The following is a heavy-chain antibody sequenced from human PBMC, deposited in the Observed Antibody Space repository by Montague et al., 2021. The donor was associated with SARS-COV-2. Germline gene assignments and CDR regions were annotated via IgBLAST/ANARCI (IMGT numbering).Heavy chain of an antibody. J-gene: IGHJ6*02. Sequence: SETLSLTCTVSGYSINSNYYWGWIRQPPGKGLEWIVTIFGNGDTDHNPSLKSRVTVSEDTSQNQFSLRLSSVAAADTALYYCARYHERSWDVWGQGTTVTVSS. D-gene: IGHD1-1*01. CDR2: IFGNGDT. V-gene: IGHV4-38-2*02. CDR3: ARYHERSWDV. CDR1: GYSINSNYY.